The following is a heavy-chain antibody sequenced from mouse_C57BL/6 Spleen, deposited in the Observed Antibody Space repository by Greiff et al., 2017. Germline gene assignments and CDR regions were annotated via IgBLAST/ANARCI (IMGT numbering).Heavy chain of an antibody. Sequence: DVMLVESGGGLVQPGGSLKLSCAASGFTFSDYYMYWVRQTPEKRLEWVAYISNGGGSTYYPDTVKGRFPISRDNAKNTLYLQMSRLKSEDTAMYYCARHNLYYFDYWGQGTTLTVSS. CDR2: ISNGGGST. CDR1: GFTFSDYY. CDR3: ARHNLYYFDY. J-gene: IGHJ2*01. V-gene: IGHV5-12*01.